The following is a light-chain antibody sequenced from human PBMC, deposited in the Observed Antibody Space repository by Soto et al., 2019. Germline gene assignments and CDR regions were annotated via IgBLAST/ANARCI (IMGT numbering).Light chain of an antibody. CDR2: WAS. J-gene: IGKJ1*01. Sequence: DIVMTQSPDSLAVSLGERATINCKSSQTVLYSSINRNCLAWYQQKPVQPPKLLIYWASMRESGVPDRFSGSGSGTDFTLTISSLQAEDVAIYYCQQYYTIPPTFGQGTKVDIK. CDR3: QQYYTIPPT. V-gene: IGKV4-1*01. CDR1: QTVLYSSINRNC.